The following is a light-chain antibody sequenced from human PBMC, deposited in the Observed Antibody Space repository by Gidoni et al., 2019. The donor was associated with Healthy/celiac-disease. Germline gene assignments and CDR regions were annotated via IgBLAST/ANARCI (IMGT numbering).Light chain of an antibody. J-gene: IGKJ3*01. CDR3: MQDIQSPLI. CDR1: QSLLHSNGDSY. Sequence: IVMTQSPIPLPVTPGEPASIPCRSSQSLLHSNGDSYLDWYLQKPGQSPQLLIYYGSTRASGVPARFSGSGSGTDFTLTISRLEAEDFVVYYCMQDIQSPLIFGHGTKVEIK. CDR2: YGS. V-gene: IGKV2-28*01.